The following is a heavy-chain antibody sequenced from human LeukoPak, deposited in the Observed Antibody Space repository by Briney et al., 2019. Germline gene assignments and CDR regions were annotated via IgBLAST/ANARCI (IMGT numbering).Heavy chain of an antibody. CDR1: GFTFSIYG. J-gene: IGHJ6*03. V-gene: IGHV3-30*02. CDR3: ANGFGEFNYYYYYMDL. CDR2: IRFDGSNK. Sequence: GGSLTLSCAASGFTFSIYGMHWVRQAPGKGLEWVAFIRFDGSNKYYADSVKGRFAISRDNSRDTLFLQMNSLRPEDTAVYYCANGFGEFNYYYYYMDLWGKGTTVTVSS. D-gene: IGHD3-10*01.